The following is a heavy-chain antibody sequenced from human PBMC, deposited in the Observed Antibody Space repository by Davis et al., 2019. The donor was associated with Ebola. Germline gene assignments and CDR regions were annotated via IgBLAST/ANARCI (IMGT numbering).Heavy chain of an antibody. CDR1: GFTFDDYA. J-gene: IGHJ2*01. D-gene: IGHD3-3*01. CDR3: ARLHTIFGVIMGWYFDL. V-gene: IGHV3-9*01. CDR2: ISWNSGSI. Sequence: GGSLRLSCAASGFTFDDYAMHWVRQAPGKGLEWVSGISWNSGSIGYADSVKGRFTISRDNSKNTLFLQMNSLGAEDTAVYYCARLHTIFGVIMGWYFDLWGRGTLVTVSS.